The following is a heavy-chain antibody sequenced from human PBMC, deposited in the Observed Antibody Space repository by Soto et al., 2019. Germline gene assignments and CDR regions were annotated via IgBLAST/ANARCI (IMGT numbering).Heavy chain of an antibody. CDR3: ASRKSGVRGGPFDY. J-gene: IGHJ4*02. Sequence: SETLSLTCAVSGGSISSGGYSWSWIRQPPGKGLEWIGYIYHSGSTYYNPSLKSRVTISVDRSKNQFSLKLSSVTAADTAVYYCASRKSGVRGGPFDYWGQGTLVTVYS. V-gene: IGHV4-30-2*01. D-gene: IGHD3-10*01. CDR1: GGSISSGGYS. CDR2: IYHSGST.